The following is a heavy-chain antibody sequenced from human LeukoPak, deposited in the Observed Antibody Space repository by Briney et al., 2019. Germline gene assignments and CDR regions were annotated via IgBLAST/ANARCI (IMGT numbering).Heavy chain of an antibody. J-gene: IGHJ4*02. CDR3: ARDGRDGTYDFDC. CDR2: INPSGGGR. V-gene: IGHV1-46*01. CDR1: GYTFTKHY. D-gene: IGHD5-24*01. Sequence: ASVKVSCKASGYTFTKHYIHWVRQAPGQGLEWMGVINPSGGGRSYARKFQGRVTVIGDTSTSTVYMDLTSLGSDDTAVYYCARDGRDGTYDFDCWGQGTLVTVSS.